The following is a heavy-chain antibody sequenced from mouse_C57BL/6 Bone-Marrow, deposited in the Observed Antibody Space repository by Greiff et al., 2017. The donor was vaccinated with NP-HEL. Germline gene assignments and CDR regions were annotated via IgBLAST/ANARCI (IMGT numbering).Heavy chain of an antibody. J-gene: IGHJ1*03. CDR3: ARRLLRQYPRYFDV. V-gene: IGHV1-81*01. Sequence: QVHVKQSGAELARPGASVKLSCKASGYTFTSYGLSWVKQRTGQGLEWIGEIYPRSGHTYYNEKFKGKATLTADKSSSTAYMELGSLTSEDSAGDFCARRLLRQYPRYFDVWGTGTTVTVSS. CDR2: IYPRSGHT. D-gene: IGHD1-1*01. CDR1: GYTFTSYG.